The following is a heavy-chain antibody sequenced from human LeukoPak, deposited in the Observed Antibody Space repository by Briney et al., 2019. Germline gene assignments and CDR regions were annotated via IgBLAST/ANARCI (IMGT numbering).Heavy chain of an antibody. CDR1: GFTFSSYE. CDR3: ARDHYYGSGSYYYPPDY. J-gene: IGHJ4*02. D-gene: IGHD3-10*01. CDR2: ISSSGSTI. Sequence: GGSLRLSCAASGFTFSSYETNWVRQAPGKGLEWVSYISSSGSTIYYADSVKGRFTISRDNAKNSLYLQMNSLRAEDTAVYYCARDHYYGSGSYYYPPDYWGQGTLVTVSS. V-gene: IGHV3-48*03.